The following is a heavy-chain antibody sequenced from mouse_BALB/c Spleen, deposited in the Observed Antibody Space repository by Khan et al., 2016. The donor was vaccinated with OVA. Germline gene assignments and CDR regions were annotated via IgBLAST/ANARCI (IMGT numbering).Heavy chain of an antibody. CDR1: GYSFTGYF. CDR3: ARKNGSDFDY. CDR2: INPHIGET. D-gene: IGHD1-1*01. V-gene: IGHV1-20*02. Sequence: VQLKQSGPELVKPGASVKISCKASGYSFTGYFMNWVMQSHGKSLEWIGRINPHIGETLYNQKFKGKATLTVAESSRTAHMELRSLASEDSAVYYCARKNGSDFDYWGQGTTLTVSS. J-gene: IGHJ2*01.